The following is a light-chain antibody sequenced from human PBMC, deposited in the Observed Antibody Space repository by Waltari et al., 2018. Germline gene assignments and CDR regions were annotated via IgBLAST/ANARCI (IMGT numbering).Light chain of an antibody. CDR1: QSVNSN. Sequence: EIVMPQSPATLSVSPGDGATLSCRASQSVNSNLAWYQQKPGQAPRLLVYGASTRATGIPARFSGSGSGTEFTLTISSLQSEDFAVYYCQQYHNWPFTFGPGIKVDIK. CDR3: QQYHNWPFT. V-gene: IGKV3-15*01. CDR2: GAS. J-gene: IGKJ3*01.